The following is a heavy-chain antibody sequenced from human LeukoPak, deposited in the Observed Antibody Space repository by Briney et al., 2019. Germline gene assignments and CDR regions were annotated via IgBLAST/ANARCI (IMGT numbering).Heavy chain of an antibody. CDR1: GGSISSSSYY. CDR2: IYYSGST. D-gene: IGHD6-13*01. Sequence: SETLSLTCTVSGGSISSSSYYWGWIRQPPGKGLEWIGSIYYSGSTYYNPSLKSRVTISVDTSRNQFSLKLSSVTAADTAVYYCARDIAAAGMDYYYYYMDVWGKGTTVTVSS. J-gene: IGHJ6*03. V-gene: IGHV4-39*07. CDR3: ARDIAAAGMDYYYYYMDV.